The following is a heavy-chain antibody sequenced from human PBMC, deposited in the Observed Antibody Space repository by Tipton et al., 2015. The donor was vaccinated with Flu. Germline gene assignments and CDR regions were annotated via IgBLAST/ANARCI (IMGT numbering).Heavy chain of an antibody. CDR2: IHKTGYT. CDR1: GDSIGSPYY. V-gene: IGHV4-38-2*01. J-gene: IGHJ5*02. CDR3: ARRDYSNYVSEPKNWFDP. Sequence: TLSLTCSVSGDSIGSPYYWGWIRQPPGKGLEWIGNIHKTGYTYYNPSLTSRVTISVDTSKNQFSLRLTSVTAADTAIYCCARRDYSNYVSEPKNWFDPWGQGTLVTVSS. D-gene: IGHD4-11*01.